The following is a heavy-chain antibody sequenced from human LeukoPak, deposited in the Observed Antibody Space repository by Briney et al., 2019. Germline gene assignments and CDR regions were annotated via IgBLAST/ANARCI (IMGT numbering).Heavy chain of an antibody. J-gene: IGHJ4*02. CDR2: ISITVGGT. V-gene: IGHV3-23*01. Sequence: GGSLRLSCAASGYTFSSYAMSCVRQAPGKGLEWVSAISITVGGTYYADSVKGRFTISRDNSKNTLYLQMNSLSAKDTAVYYCAILSHMLGATNPNYYFDHWGQGTLVTVSS. CDR1: GYTFSSYA. CDR3: AILSHMLGATNPNYYFDH. D-gene: IGHD1-26*01.